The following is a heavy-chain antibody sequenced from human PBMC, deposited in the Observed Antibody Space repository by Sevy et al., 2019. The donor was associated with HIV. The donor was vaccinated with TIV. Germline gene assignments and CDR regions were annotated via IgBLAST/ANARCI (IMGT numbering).Heavy chain of an antibody. CDR1: GFTFSSYW. CDR2: INSDGSST. CDR3: ARDSSIVVVVAATGDAFDI. J-gene: IGHJ3*02. D-gene: IGHD2-15*01. Sequence: GESLKISCAASGFTFSSYWMHWVRQAPGKGLVWVSRINSDGSSTSYAGSVKGRFTISRDNAKNTLYLQMNSLRAEDTAVYYCARDSSIVVVVAATGDAFDIWGQGTMVTVSS. V-gene: IGHV3-74*01.